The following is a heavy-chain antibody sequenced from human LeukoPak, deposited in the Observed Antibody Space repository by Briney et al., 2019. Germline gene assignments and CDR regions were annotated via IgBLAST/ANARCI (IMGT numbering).Heavy chain of an antibody. CDR1: GYTLTELS. D-gene: IGHD3-22*01. Sequence: GASVKVSCKASGYTLTELSMHWVRQAPGKGLEWMGGSDPEGGEAIYAQKFQGRVTMTEDTSTDTAYMELSSLRSEDTAVYYCARGQARYESSGYGDGFDIWGQGTMVTVSS. J-gene: IGHJ3*02. V-gene: IGHV1-24*01. CDR3: ARGQARYESSGYGDGFDI. CDR2: SDPEGGEA.